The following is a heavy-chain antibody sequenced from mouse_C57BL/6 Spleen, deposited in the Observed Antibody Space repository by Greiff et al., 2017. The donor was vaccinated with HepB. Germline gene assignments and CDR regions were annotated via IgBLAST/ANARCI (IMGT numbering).Heavy chain of an antibody. CDR1: GFTFSSYA. CDR3: TRDDYGSSSYYAMDY. V-gene: IGHV5-9-1*02. D-gene: IGHD1-1*01. Sequence: EVQGVESGEGLVKPGGSLKLSCAASGFTFSSYAMSWVRQTPEKRLEWVAYISSGGDYIYYADTVKGRFTISRDNARNTRYLQMSSLKSEDTAMYYCTRDDYGSSSYYAMDYWGQGTSVTVSS. CDR2: ISSGGDYI. J-gene: IGHJ4*01.